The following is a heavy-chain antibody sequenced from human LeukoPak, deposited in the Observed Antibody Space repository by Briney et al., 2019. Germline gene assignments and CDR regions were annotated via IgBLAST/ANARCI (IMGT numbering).Heavy chain of an antibody. J-gene: IGHJ4*02. Sequence: GGSLRLSCAASRFTFSDYYMSWIRQAPRKGLEWVSHISSSGSTTYYADSVKGRFTISRDNAKNSLYLQMNSLRAEDTAVYYCARRGYSYGPENFDYWGQGTLVTVSS. CDR1: RFTFSDYY. CDR3: ARRGYSYGPENFDY. V-gene: IGHV3-11*01. D-gene: IGHD5-18*01. CDR2: ISSSGSTT.